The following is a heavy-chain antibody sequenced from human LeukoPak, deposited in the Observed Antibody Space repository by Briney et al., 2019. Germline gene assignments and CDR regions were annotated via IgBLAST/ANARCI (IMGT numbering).Heavy chain of an antibody. CDR1: GGSVNSDHYH. D-gene: IGHD1-14*01. Sequence: SETLSLTCTVSGGSVNSDHYHWARIPPPPGQGRVWTGCFSGSGFFYYNLLLNSPITISVDTNQNLFSLMLSSVADADAVIYWCASLVTGTMWIDFWGQGTLVTVSS. CDR2: FSGSGFF. V-gene: IGHV4-39*01. J-gene: IGHJ4*02. CDR3: ASLVTGTMWIDF.